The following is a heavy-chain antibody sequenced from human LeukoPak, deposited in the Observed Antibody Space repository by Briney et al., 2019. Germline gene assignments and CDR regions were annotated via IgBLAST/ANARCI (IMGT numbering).Heavy chain of an antibody. Sequence: ASVKASCKASGYTFTGYYMHWVRQAPGQGLEWMGWISAYNGNTNYAQKLQGRVTMTTDTSTSTAYMELRSLRSDDTAVYYCASSLARDYYFDYWGQGTLVTVSS. D-gene: IGHD3-16*01. V-gene: IGHV1-18*04. CDR2: ISAYNGNT. CDR3: ASSLARDYYFDY. CDR1: GYTFTGYY. J-gene: IGHJ4*02.